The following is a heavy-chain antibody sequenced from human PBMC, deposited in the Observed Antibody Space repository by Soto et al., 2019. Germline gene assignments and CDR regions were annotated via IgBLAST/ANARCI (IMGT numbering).Heavy chain of an antibody. Sequence: QVQLVQSGAEVKKPGASVKVSCKASGYTFTSYDINWVRQATGQGLEWMGWMNPNSGNTGYAQKFQGRVTMTRDTSILTAYRELSSLRSEDTAVYYCAVAGAWNSGYYDYDYMDVWGKGTTVTVS. CDR3: AVAGAWNSGYYDYDYMDV. CDR2: MNPNSGNT. CDR1: GYTFTSYD. J-gene: IGHJ6*03. V-gene: IGHV1-8*01. D-gene: IGHD1-7*01.